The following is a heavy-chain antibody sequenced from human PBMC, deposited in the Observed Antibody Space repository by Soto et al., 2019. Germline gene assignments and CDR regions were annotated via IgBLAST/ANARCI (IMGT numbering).Heavy chain of an antibody. J-gene: IGHJ3*02. CDR2: ISISGSTI. V-gene: IGHV3-11*01. CDR1: GFSFRDYY. Sequence: ESGGGLVKPGGSLRLSCAASGFSFRDYYMSWIRQAPGKGLEWVSYISISGSTIYYADSVKGRFTISRDNAKKSLYLQMNSLRAEDTAVYYFARQIGEVAAADAFDMWGQGTMLTVSS. CDR3: ARQIGEVAAADAFDM. D-gene: IGHD2-2*01.